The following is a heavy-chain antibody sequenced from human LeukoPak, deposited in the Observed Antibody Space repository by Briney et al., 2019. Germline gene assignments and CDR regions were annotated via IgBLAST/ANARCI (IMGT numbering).Heavy chain of an antibody. V-gene: IGHV4-38-2*02. D-gene: IGHD3-10*01. J-gene: IGHJ4*02. CDR1: GYSISNGYY. CDR3: YGSGSYYFDY. CDR2: IYYSGST. Sequence: SETLSLTCTVSGYSISNGYYWGWIRQPPGKGLEWIGSIYYSGSTYYNPSLKSRVTISVDTSKNQFSLKLSSVTAADTAVYYCYGSGSYYFDYWGQGTLVTVSS.